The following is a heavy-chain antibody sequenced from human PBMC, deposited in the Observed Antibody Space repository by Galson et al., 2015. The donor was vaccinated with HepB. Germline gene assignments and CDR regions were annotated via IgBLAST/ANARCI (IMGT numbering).Heavy chain of an antibody. CDR3: ASYDGGYGSYGMDV. CDR1: GFTFSSYS. CDR2: ISSSSSYI. V-gene: IGHV3-21*01. J-gene: IGHJ6*02. D-gene: IGHD5-12*01. Sequence: SLRLSCAASGFTFSSYSMNWVRQAPGKGLEWVSSISSSSSYIYYADSVKGRFTISRDNAKNSLYLQMNSLRAEDTAVYYCASYDGGYGSYGMDVWGQGTTVTVSS.